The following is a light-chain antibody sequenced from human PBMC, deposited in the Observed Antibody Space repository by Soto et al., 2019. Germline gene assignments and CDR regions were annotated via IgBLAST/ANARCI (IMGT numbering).Light chain of an antibody. CDR1: SSNIGAGYY. V-gene: IGLV1-40*01. Sequence: QAVVTQPPSVSGAPGQRVTISCTGNSSNIGAGYYVNWFQQLPGTAPKLLIYGDNNRPSGVPDRFSGSKSGTSASLAITGLQAEDEADYYCQSYDSSLSGWVFGGGTKVTVL. CDR3: QSYDSSLSGWV. CDR2: GDN. J-gene: IGLJ3*02.